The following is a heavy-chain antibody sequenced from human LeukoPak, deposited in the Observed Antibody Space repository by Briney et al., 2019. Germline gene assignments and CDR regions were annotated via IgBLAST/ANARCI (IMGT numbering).Heavy chain of an antibody. Sequence: GASVQVSCKASAYTFISYGISWVRQAPGQGLEWMGWISSYNGNTNYAQKLLGRVTMTTDTSTSTAYMELRSLRSDDTAFYYCAREDGYNTYWGQGTLVTVSS. CDR3: AREDGYNTY. D-gene: IGHD5-24*01. J-gene: IGHJ4*02. V-gene: IGHV1-18*01. CDR1: AYTFISYG. CDR2: ISSYNGNT.